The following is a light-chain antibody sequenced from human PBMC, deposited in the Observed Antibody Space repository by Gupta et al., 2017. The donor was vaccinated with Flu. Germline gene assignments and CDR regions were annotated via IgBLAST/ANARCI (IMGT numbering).Light chain of an antibody. CDR1: KLRVKY. V-gene: IGLV3-1*01. CDR3: QAWDSGTAV. Sequence: SYELTQQPSVSVSPGQTASTSCSGEKLRVKYGCWYQQKPGPSPVLVIDQDTKRPSGIPERFSGSNSGNTATLTISGTQAIDEADYYCQAWDSGTAVFGGGTKLTVL. CDR2: QDT. J-gene: IGLJ2*01.